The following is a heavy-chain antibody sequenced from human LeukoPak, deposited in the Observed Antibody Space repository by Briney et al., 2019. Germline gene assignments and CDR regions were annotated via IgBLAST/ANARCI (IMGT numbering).Heavy chain of an antibody. Sequence: SETLSLTCTVSDDSISSYYWSWIRQPPGKGLEWIGYIYYSGSTNYNPSLKSRVTISVDTSKNQFSLKLSSVTAADTAVYFCARVGGWEPKLHGVTFDYLGQGTLVTVSS. CDR2: IYYSGST. D-gene: IGHD1-26*01. V-gene: IGHV4-59*01. CDR3: ARVGGWEPKLHGVTFDY. CDR1: DDSISSYY. J-gene: IGHJ4*02.